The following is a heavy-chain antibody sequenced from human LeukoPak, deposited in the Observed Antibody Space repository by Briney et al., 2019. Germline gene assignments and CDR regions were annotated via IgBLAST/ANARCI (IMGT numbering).Heavy chain of an antibody. Sequence: ASVTVSCKASGYTFTGYYMHWVRQARGQGLEGMGWINPNSGGTNYAQKFQGRVTMTRDTSISTAYMALRSLRSDDTAVYYCARDVGGSYLYWGQGTLVTVSS. CDR2: INPNSGGT. V-gene: IGHV1-2*02. CDR1: GYTFTGYY. D-gene: IGHD1-26*01. J-gene: IGHJ4*02. CDR3: ARDVGGSYLY.